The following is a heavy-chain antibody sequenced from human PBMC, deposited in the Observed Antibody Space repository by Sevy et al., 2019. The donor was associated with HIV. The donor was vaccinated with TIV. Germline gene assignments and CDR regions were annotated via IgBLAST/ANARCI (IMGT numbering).Heavy chain of an antibody. CDR3: ARESRYYDSSGYYYRDLYYYGMDV. CDR1: GFTLSSYE. D-gene: IGHD3-22*01. V-gene: IGHV3-48*03. Sequence: GGSLRLSCAASGFTLSSYEMNWVRQAPGKGLEWVSYISSSGSTIYYADSVKGRFTISRDNAKNSLYLQMNSLRAEDTAVYYCARESRYYDSSGYYYRDLYYYGMDVWGQGTTVTVSS. CDR2: ISSSGSTI. J-gene: IGHJ6*02.